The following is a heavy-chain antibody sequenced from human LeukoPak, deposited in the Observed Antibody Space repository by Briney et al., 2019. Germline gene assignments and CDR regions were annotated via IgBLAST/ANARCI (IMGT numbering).Heavy chain of an antibody. CDR2: IHYSGST. CDR1: GGSISTFY. CDR3: ARVLASSSGWFHFDY. Sequence: SETLSLTCSVSGGSISTFYWSWIRQPPGKGLEWMGNIHYSGSTNYNPSLESRLTVSLDTSRRQFSLKLTSVTAADTAVYYCARVLASSSGWFHFDYWGQGTLVTVSS. V-gene: IGHV4-59*01. D-gene: IGHD6-19*01. J-gene: IGHJ4*02.